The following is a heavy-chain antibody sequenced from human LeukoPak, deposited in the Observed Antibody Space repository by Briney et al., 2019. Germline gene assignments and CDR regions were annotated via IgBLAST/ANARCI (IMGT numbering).Heavy chain of an antibody. V-gene: IGHV3-7*01. J-gene: IGHJ4*02. CDR3: ARDWPGYGGYDS. CDR1: GFTFTTYW. CDR2: IKEDGSEK. D-gene: IGHD4-23*01. Sequence: GGSLRLSCAASGFTFTTYWMTWVRQAPGEGLGWVGNIKEDGSEKYYVDSVKGRFTISRDNAKNSLYLQMHSLRAEDTAVYYCARDWPGYGGYDSWGQGTLVTVSS.